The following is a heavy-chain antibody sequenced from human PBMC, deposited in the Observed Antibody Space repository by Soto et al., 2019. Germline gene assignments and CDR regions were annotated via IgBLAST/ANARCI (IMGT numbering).Heavy chain of an antibody. J-gene: IGHJ5*02. Sequence: PGESLKISCKGSGYSFTSYWIGWVRQMPGKGLEWMGIIYPGDSDTRYSPSLQGQVTISADKSISTAYLQWSSLKASDTAMYYCARHKGYSSSWPQEQNWLDPWGQGTLVTVSS. CDR2: IYPGDSDT. V-gene: IGHV5-51*01. D-gene: IGHD6-13*01. CDR1: GYSFTSYW. CDR3: ARHKGYSSSWPQEQNWLDP.